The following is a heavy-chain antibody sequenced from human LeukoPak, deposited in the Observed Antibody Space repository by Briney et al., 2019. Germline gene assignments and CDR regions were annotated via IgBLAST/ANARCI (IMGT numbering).Heavy chain of an antibody. CDR1: GGTFSSYA. J-gene: IGHJ4*02. CDR2: IIPIFGTA. D-gene: IGHD5-18*01. Sequence: SVKVSCKASGGTFSSYAISWVRQAPGQGLEWMGGIIPIFGTANYAQKFQGRVTITTDESTSTAYMELSSLRSEDTAVYYCARAPRTPGYSSWIDYWGQGTLVIVSS. V-gene: IGHV1-69*05. CDR3: ARAPRTPGYSSWIDY.